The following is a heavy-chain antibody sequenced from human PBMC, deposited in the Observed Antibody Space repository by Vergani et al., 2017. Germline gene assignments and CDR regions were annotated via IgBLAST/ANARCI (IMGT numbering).Heavy chain of an antibody. V-gene: IGHV4-38-2*02. CDR2: IYHSGVT. Sequence: QVQLQESGPGVVRPSGTLSLKCSVSGYSISGGYYWAWLRQTPGKGLEWIGQIYHSGVTHYNPSFKSRVTMSVAASKNQFSLELDSVTAADTAIYYCARTPPANDAPAWFAPWGRGIRVTVSS. CDR1: GYSISGGYY. J-gene: IGHJ5*02. CDR3: ARTPPANDAPAWFAP. D-gene: IGHD2-15*01.